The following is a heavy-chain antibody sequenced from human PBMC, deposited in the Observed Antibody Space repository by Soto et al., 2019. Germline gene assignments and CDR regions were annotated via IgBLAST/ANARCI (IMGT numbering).Heavy chain of an antibody. CDR1: GYTFTSYG. Sequence: GASVKVSCKASGYTFTSYGISWVRQAPGQGLEWMGWISAYNGNTNYAQKLQGRDTMTTDTSTSTAYMELRSLRSDDTAVFYCARGEESGIAARSYYYYGMDVWGQGTTVTVSS. V-gene: IGHV1-18*04. CDR2: ISAYNGNT. D-gene: IGHD6-6*01. CDR3: ARGEESGIAARSYYYYGMDV. J-gene: IGHJ6*02.